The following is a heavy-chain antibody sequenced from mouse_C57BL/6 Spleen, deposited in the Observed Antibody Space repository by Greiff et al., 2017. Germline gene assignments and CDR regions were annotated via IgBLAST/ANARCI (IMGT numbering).Heavy chain of an antibody. CDR3: ARGDYYGSSYWFAY. Sequence: EVQRVESGGGLVKPGGSLKLSCAASGFTFSDYGMHWVRQAPEKGLEWVAYISRGSSTIYYADTVTGRFTIARDNAKNTLFLQMTSLRSEDTAMYYCARGDYYGSSYWFAYWGQGTLVTVSA. J-gene: IGHJ3*01. V-gene: IGHV5-17*01. CDR2: ISRGSSTI. CDR1: GFTFSDYG. D-gene: IGHD1-1*01.